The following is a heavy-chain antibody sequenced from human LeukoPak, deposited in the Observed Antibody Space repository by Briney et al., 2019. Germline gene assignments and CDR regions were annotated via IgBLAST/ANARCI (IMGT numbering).Heavy chain of an antibody. CDR2: IWYDGSNK. Sequence: PGRSLRLSCAASGFTFSSYGMHWVRQAPGKGLEWVAVIWYDGSNKYYADSVKGRFTISRDNSKNTLYLQMNSLRAEDTAVYYCAALDSYDFWSGSRGFDYWGQGTLVTVSS. CDR3: AALDSYDFWSGSRGFDY. CDR1: GFTFSSYG. J-gene: IGHJ4*02. D-gene: IGHD3-3*01. V-gene: IGHV3-33*01.